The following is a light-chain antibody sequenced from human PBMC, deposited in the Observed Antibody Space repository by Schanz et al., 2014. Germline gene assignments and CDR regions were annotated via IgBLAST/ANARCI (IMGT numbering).Light chain of an antibody. CDR1: SSNIGAGYD. V-gene: IGLV1-40*01. CDR3: QSYDRSLSGSGV. Sequence: QSVLTQPPSVSGAPGQRVTISCTGSSSNIGAGYDVHWYQQLPGAAPKLLIYGSTNRPSGVPDRFSGSKSGASASLAITGLQAEDEADYYCQSYDRSLSGSGVFGTGTKLTVL. CDR2: GST. J-gene: IGLJ1*01.